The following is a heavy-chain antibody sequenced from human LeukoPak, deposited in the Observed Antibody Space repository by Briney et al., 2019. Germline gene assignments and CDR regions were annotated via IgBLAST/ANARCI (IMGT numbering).Heavy chain of an antibody. CDR3: ARGRRSPDYYYGSGSYRPLDY. J-gene: IGHJ4*02. Sequence: SETLSLTCTVSGGSINSYWSWMRQPAGKGLEWIGRISGSGSTTYNPSLKSRLSISIDTSKNQFSLKLMSVTAADTAVYYCARGRRSPDYYYGSGSYRPLDYWGQGTLVTVSS. CDR2: ISGSGST. CDR1: GGSINSY. V-gene: IGHV4-4*07. D-gene: IGHD3-10*01.